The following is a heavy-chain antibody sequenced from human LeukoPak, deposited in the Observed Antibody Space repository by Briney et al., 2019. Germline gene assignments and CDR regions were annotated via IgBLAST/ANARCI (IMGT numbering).Heavy chain of an antibody. CDR3: ARDHLAAAGSGG. D-gene: IGHD6-13*01. V-gene: IGHV1-2*06. CDR1: GYTFTGYY. CDR2: INPNSGGT. Sequence: ASVKVSCKASGYTFTGYYIHWVRQAPGQGLEWMGHINPNSGGTNYAQKFQGRVTMTRDTSINTAYMELSSLRSDDTAVYHCARDHLAAAGSGGWGQGTLVTVSS. J-gene: IGHJ4*02.